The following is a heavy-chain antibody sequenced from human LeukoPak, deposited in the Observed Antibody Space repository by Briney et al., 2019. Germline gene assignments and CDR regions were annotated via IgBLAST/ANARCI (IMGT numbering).Heavy chain of an antibody. J-gene: IGHJ4*02. V-gene: IGHV3-66*02. Sequence: GGSLRLSCAASGFTVSSNYMSWVRQAPGKGLEWVSVIYSGGSIYYADSVKGRFTISRDNSKNTLYLQMNSLRAEDTAVYYCARDVGALRVFDYWGQGTLVTVSS. CDR2: IYSGGSI. CDR3: ARDVGALRVFDY. CDR1: GFTVSSNY. D-gene: IGHD3-16*01.